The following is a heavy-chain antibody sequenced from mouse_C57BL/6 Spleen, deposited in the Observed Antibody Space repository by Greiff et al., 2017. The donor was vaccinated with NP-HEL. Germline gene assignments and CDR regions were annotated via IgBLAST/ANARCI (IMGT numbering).Heavy chain of an antibody. CDR1: GYAFTNYL. V-gene: IGHV1-54*01. CDR3: ARPPYYYGSSYGWFAY. J-gene: IGHJ3*01. D-gene: IGHD1-1*01. Sequence: QVQLKQSGAELVRPGTSVKVSCKASGYAFTNYLIEWVKQRPGQGLEWIGVINPGSGGTNYNEKFKGKATLTADKSSSTAYMQLSSLTSEDSAVYFCARPPYYYGSSYGWFAYWGQGTLVTVSA. CDR2: INPGSGGT.